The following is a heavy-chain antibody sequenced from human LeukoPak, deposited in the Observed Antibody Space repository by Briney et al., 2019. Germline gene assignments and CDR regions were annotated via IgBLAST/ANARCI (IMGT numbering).Heavy chain of an antibody. CDR1: GFTFSSYA. J-gene: IGHJ4*02. CDR3: AKDRRRIFGVGHFDY. D-gene: IGHD3-3*01. Sequence: GGSLRLSCAASGFTFSSYAMSWVRQAPGKGLEWVSAISGSGGTYYADSVKGRFTISRDNSKNTLYLQMNSLRAEDTAVYYCAKDRRRIFGVGHFDYWGQGTLVTVSS. CDR2: ISGSGGT. V-gene: IGHV3-23*01.